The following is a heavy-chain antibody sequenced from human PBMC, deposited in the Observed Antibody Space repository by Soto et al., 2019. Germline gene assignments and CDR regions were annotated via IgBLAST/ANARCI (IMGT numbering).Heavy chain of an antibody. CDR2: IHYSGNT. CDR3: AGPSRFRDYYYGVDV. CDR1: GASIIGADRY. D-gene: IGHD2-21*01. J-gene: IGHJ6*02. Sequence: QVQLRESGPGLVRPSQTLSLSCTVSGASIIGADRYWSWFRQPPGKALEWMGYIHYSGNTYYNPSLKGRVTISGATSKNQFSLRLVSVTAADTAVYFCAGPSRFRDYYYGVDVWGQGTTVIVSS. V-gene: IGHV4-30-4*01.